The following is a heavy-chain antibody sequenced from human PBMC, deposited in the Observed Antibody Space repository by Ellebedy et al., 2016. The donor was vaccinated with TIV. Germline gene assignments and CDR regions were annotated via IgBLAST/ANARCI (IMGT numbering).Heavy chain of an antibody. V-gene: IGHV4-39*01. CDR2: IFYSGST. CDR1: GGSISRSSYY. Sequence: SETLSPTCSVPGGSISRSSYYWGWIRQPPGKGREWFGSIFYSGSTDYNPSLKSPVTISADTSKNQFSLRLSSVTAAETAVYYCARWFGELLYVRWFDPWGQGTLVTVSS. CDR3: ARWFGELLYVRWFDP. J-gene: IGHJ5*02. D-gene: IGHD3-10*01.